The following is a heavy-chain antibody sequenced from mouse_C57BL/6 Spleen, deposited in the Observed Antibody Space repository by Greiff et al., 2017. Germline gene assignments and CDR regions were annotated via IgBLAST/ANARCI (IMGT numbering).Heavy chain of an antibody. V-gene: IGHV1-69*01. J-gene: IGHJ1*03. CDR3: ARWGTTVVASYWYFDV. D-gene: IGHD1-1*01. CDR1: GYTFTSYW. Sequence: QVHVKQPGAELVMPGASVKLSCKASGYTFTSYWMHWVKQRPGQGLEWIGEIDPSDSYTNYNQKFKGKSTFTVDKSSSTAYMQLSSLTSEDSAVYYCARWGTTVVASYWYFDVWGTGTTVTVSS. CDR2: IDPSDSYT.